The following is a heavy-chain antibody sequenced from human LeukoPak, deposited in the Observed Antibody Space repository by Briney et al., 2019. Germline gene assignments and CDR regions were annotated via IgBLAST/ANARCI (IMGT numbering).Heavy chain of an antibody. J-gene: IGHJ4*02. Sequence: GGSLRLSCAASGFTFSSYWMHWVRQAPGKGLVWVSRINSDGSSTSYADSVKGRFTTSRDNAKNTLYLQMNSLRAEDTAVYYCARGGYYDSSGYYPTLFYFDYWGQGTLVTVSS. V-gene: IGHV3-74*01. D-gene: IGHD3-22*01. CDR1: GFTFSSYW. CDR2: INSDGSST. CDR3: ARGGYYDSSGYYPTLFYFDY.